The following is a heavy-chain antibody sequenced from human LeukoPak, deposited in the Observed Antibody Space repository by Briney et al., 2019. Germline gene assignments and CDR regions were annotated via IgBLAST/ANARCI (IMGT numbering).Heavy chain of an antibody. Sequence: HPGGSLRLSCAASGFTFSSYGMHWVRQAPGKGLEWVAVISYDGSNKYHADSVKGRFTISRDNSKNTLYLQMNSLRAEDTAVYYCAKRLAYGSGTTHDDYWGQGTLVTVSS. J-gene: IGHJ4*02. D-gene: IGHD3-10*01. CDR2: ISYDGSNK. CDR1: GFTFSSYG. CDR3: AKRLAYGSGTTHDDY. V-gene: IGHV3-30*18.